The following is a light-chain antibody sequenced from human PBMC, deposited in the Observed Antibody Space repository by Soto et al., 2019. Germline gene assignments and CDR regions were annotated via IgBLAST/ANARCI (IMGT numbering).Light chain of an antibody. Sequence: TQSPGTLSLSPGERATLSCRASQSVTIGYLAWFQQKPGQAPRLLMYDVSNRATGIPARFSGSGSGTEFTLTITSLQSDDFAVYYCQHYYSWPWTLGQGTKVDIK. CDR2: DVS. CDR1: QSVTIGY. J-gene: IGKJ1*01. V-gene: IGKV3-15*01. CDR3: QHYYSWPWT.